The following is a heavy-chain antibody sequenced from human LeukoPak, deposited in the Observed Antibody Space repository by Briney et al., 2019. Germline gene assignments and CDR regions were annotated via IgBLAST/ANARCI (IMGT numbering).Heavy chain of an antibody. CDR1: GFTFATYS. Sequence: GGSLTPSSAVSGFTFATYSVNWVRQAPGKGLERGSSITSTSSYIYYADSVKGRFTSSRDNAKNSLSLKMNSLRAEDTAVNYCASPVVTPIDTRGQRNLVTVSS. J-gene: IGHJ4*02. CDR2: ITSTSSYI. D-gene: IGHD4-23*01. CDR3: ASPVVTPIDT. V-gene: IGHV3-21*01.